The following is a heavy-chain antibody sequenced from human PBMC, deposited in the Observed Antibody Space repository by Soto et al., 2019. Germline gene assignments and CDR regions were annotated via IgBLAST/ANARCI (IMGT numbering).Heavy chain of an antibody. D-gene: IGHD3-3*01. J-gene: IGHJ4*02. V-gene: IGHV3-11*06. Sequence: SLRLSCVASGFSFSDFYMTWIRRAPGKGLECLSYISGSSTDTNYADSVKGRFTISRDNAKNSLYLQMNNLRAEDTAVYYCSKNPRFLDYWGQAILVTVS. CDR1: GFSFSDFY. CDR3: SKNPRFLDY. CDR2: ISGSSTDT.